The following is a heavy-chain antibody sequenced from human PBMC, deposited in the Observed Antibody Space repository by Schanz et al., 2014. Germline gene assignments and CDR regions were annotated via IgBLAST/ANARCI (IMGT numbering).Heavy chain of an antibody. D-gene: IGHD6-13*01. V-gene: IGHV3-48*01. CDR2: ISPNGVTI. Sequence: VQLVESGGGVVQPGRSLRLSCAASGFTFSKYGVHWVRQAPGKGLEWVAHISPNGVTIYYADSVKGRFTISRDNSKNALYLQMDSLRAEDTAIYYCAKDLAAVGVFDYWGQGSLVTVSP. CDR1: GFTFSKYG. J-gene: IGHJ4*02. CDR3: AKDLAAVGVFDY.